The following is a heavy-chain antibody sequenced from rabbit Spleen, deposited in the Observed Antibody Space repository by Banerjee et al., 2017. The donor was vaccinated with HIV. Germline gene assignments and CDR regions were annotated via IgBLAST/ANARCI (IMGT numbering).Heavy chain of an antibody. Sequence: QSLEESGGDLVKPGASLTLTCTASGFTISSSYWICWVRQAPGKGLEWIACINIVTYKAVYATWAKGRFTISRTSSTTVTLQMTSLTAADTATYFCARDLIGVIGWNFNLWGPGTLVTVS. CDR2: INIVTYKA. D-gene: IGHD1-1*01. V-gene: IGHV1S40*01. J-gene: IGHJ4*01. CDR3: ARDLIGVIGWNFNL. CDR1: GFTISSSYW.